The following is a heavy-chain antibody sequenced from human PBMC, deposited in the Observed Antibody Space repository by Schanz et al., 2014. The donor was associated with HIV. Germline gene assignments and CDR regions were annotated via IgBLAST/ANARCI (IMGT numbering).Heavy chain of an antibody. D-gene: IGHD3-22*01. CDR2: ISESGGRT. CDR3: AKPEYDSSGNSQSHFDY. CDR1: GFTFSSFA. V-gene: IGHV3-23*01. J-gene: IGHJ4*02. Sequence: EVQLLESGGGVVQPGRSLRLSCAASGFTFSSFAMNWVRQAPGKGLEWVSSISESGGRTYYADSVNGRFTISRDNSKNTLYLQMTTLRPEDTAVYYCAKPEYDSSGNSQSHFDYWGQGTLVTVSS.